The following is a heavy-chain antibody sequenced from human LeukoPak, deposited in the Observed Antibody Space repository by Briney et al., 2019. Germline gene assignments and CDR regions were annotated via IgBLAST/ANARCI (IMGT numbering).Heavy chain of an antibody. CDR1: GYTFTSYG. CDR2: ISAYNGNT. D-gene: IGHD6-13*01. V-gene: IGHV1-18*01. J-gene: IGHJ5*02. Sequence: ASVKVSCKASGYTFTSYGISWVRQAPGQGREWMGWISAYNGNTNYAQKLQGRVTMTTDTSTSTAYMELRSLRSDDTAVYYCARGASSSSWYWFDPWGQGTLVTVSS. CDR3: ARGASSSSWYWFDP.